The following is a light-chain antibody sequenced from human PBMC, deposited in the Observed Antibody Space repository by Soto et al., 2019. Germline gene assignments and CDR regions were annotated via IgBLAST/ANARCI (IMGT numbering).Light chain of an antibody. CDR2: EGS. V-gene: IGLV2-23*01. CDR3: CSYAGNTTWV. J-gene: IGLJ3*02. Sequence: QSALTQPASASGSPGQSITISCTGTSSDIGSYSLVSWYQHHPGKAPKLMVYEGSKRPSGVSDHFSGSKSGKTASLTISGLQAEDEADYYCCSYAGNTTWVFGGGTKLTVL. CDR1: SSDIGSYSL.